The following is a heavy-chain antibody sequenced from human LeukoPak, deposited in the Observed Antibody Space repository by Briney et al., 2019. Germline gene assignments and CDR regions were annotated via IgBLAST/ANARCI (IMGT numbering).Heavy chain of an antibody. CDR3: ATAVQAAPEAYYYHYMDV. CDR1: GFTFSSYS. CDR2: FSSNSSHI. Sequence: KPGGSLRLSCAVSGFTFSSYSMNWVRQAPGKGREWVLSFSSNSSHIYYTDSVKGRFTISRDNPKNSLYLQMNSLIAEDTAVYYCATAVQAAPEAYYYHYMDVSGARATVTASS. J-gene: IGHJ6*03. D-gene: IGHD2-2*01. V-gene: IGHV3-21*01.